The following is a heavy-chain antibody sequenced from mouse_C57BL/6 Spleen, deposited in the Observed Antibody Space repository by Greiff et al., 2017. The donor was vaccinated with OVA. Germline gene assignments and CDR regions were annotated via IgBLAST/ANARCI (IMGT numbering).Heavy chain of an antibody. D-gene: IGHD1-1*01. CDR1: GFTFSDYG. CDR3: ARGTTVVAPGYFDV. Sequence: EVQRVESGGGLVKPGGSLKLSCAASGFTFSDYGMHWVRQAPEKGLEWVAYISSGSSTIYYADTVKGRFTISRDNAKNTLFLQMTSLRSEDTAMYYGARGTTVVAPGYFDVWGTGTTVTVSS. CDR2: ISSGSSTI. V-gene: IGHV5-17*01. J-gene: IGHJ1*03.